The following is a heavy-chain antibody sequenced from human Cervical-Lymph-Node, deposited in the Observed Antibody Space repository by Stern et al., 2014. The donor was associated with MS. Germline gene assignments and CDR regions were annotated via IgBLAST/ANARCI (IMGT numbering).Heavy chain of an antibody. CDR2: MSFVGGNK. CDR3: MGVGDAMHV. V-gene: IGHV3-30*03. Sequence: VQLVESGGGVVQPGRSLTLSCAASGFSLSTSGMHWVRQAPGKGLEWVAVMSFVGGNKKYGDSVKGRFSISRDIANNTLFLQMNSLRPEDTAVYYCMGVGDAMHVWGQGTTVMVSS. J-gene: IGHJ6*02. CDR1: GFSLSTSG.